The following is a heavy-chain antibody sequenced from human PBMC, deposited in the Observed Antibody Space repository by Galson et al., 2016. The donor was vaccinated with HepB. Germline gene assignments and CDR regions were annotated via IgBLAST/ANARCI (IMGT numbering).Heavy chain of an antibody. CDR1: GFSFSNYA. D-gene: IGHD1-26*01. V-gene: IGHV3-23*01. CDR2: IHNDDATT. J-gene: IGHJ4*02. Sequence: SLRLSCAASGFSFSNYALHWVRQAPGKGLEWVSLIHNDDATTSYADAVKGRFTISRDNSKNTLYLQMNSLRAEDTAIYYCAKYRGGLIGTYHLDHWGQGNLVTVSS. CDR3: AKYRGGLIGTYHLDH.